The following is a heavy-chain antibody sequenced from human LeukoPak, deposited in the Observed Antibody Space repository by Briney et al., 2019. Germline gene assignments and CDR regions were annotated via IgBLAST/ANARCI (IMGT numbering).Heavy chain of an antibody. CDR3: AKEYDSSGYYWPGGSDY. V-gene: IGHV3-23*01. CDR2: ISGSGGST. CDR1: GFTFSSYA. Sequence: GGSLRLSCAASGFTFSSYAMSWVRQAPGKGLEWVSGISGSGGSTYYADSVKGRFTISRDNSKNTLYLQMNSLRAEDTAVYYCAKEYDSSGYYWPGGSDYWGQGTLVTVSS. D-gene: IGHD3-22*01. J-gene: IGHJ4*02.